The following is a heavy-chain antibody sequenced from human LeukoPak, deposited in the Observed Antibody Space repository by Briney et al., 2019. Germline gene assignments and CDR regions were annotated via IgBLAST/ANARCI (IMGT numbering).Heavy chain of an antibody. CDR3: ARVREVWWNPHDAFDI. V-gene: IGHV1-8*01. J-gene: IGHJ3*02. CDR1: GYTFTNYD. CDR2: MNPNSGNT. D-gene: IGHD2-21*01. Sequence: GASVKVSCKASGYTFTNYDINWVRQATGQGLEWMGWMNPNSGNTGYAQKFQGRVTMTRNTSISTAYMELSSLTSEDTAVYYCARVREVWWNPHDAFDIWGQGTRVTVSS.